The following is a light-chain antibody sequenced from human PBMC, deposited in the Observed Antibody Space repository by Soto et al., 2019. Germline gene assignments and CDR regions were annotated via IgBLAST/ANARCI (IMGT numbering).Light chain of an antibody. J-gene: IGKJ5*01. CDR2: RAY. CDR1: QSLSSSY. V-gene: IGKV3-20*01. CDR3: QQYGNSPEIS. Sequence: EIVLTQSPGTLSLSPGERATLSCRASQSLSSSYLAWYQQKPGQAPRLLIYRAYIRATGIPDRFSGSGSGTDFTLTISRLEPEDFAVYYCQQYGNSPEISFGQGTRLEI.